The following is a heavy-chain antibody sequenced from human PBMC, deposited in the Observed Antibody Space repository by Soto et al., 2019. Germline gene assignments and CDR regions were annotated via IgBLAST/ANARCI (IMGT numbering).Heavy chain of an antibody. J-gene: IGHJ3*02. CDR1: GGTFSTYS. V-gene: IGHV1-69*02. D-gene: IGHD6-13*01. CDR2: IIPMLGIR. Sequence: QVQLVQSGAEVKKPGSSVKVSCKDSGGTFSTYSMFWVRQAPGQGLEWMGRIIPMLGIRNFAQKFQDRVTITADKSTATAHMELSSLRSEDTALYYCTIGSWSAGVFDIWGQGTMVTVSS. CDR3: TIGSWSAGVFDI.